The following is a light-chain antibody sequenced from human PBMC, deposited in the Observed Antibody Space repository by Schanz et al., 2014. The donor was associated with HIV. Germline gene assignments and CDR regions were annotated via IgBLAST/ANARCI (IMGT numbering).Light chain of an antibody. CDR2: QAS. Sequence: DIQMTQFPSTLSASVGDRVTITCRASRSINNYLNWYQQKQGKAPQLLIYQASTLKTGVPSRFSGSGSGTEFTLIISSLQPDDFATYYCQQCNSNPLTFGGGTKVEI. J-gene: IGKJ4*01. CDR3: QQCNSNPLT. CDR1: RSINNY. V-gene: IGKV1-5*03.